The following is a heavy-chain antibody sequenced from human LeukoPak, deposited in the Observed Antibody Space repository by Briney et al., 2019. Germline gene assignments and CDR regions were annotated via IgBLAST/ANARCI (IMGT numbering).Heavy chain of an antibody. V-gene: IGHV4-59*08. CDR2: IYYNGST. CDR1: GRSISSYY. J-gene: IGHJ4*02. CDR3: ARLGVTAIYSYSGLHFDY. D-gene: IGHD2-21*02. Sequence: PSETLSLTCTVSGRSISSYYWNWIRQPPGKGLEWIGFIYYNGSTNYNPSLKSRVTISVDTSKNQFSLKLSSVTAADTAVYYCARLGVTAIYSYSGLHFDYWGQGTLVTVSS.